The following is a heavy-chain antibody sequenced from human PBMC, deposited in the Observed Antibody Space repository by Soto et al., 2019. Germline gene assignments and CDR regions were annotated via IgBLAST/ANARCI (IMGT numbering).Heavy chain of an antibody. D-gene: IGHD1-26*01. CDR2: MNPNSGNT. J-gene: IGHJ4*02. CDR1: GYTFTSYD. Sequence: ASVEVSCKASGYTFTSYDINWVRQATGQGLEWMGWMNPNSGNTGYAQKFQGRVTMTRNTSISTAYMELSSLRSEDTAVYYCARGLTVSGSYSGYWGQGTLVTVSS. V-gene: IGHV1-8*01. CDR3: ARGLTVSGSYSGY.